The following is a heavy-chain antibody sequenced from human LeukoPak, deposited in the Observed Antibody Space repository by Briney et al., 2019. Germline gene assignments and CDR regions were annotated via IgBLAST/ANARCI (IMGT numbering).Heavy chain of an antibody. Sequence: GGSLRLSCEASGFTFSTYGMHWVRQAPGKGLEWVAVIWYDGSNKNYADSVKGRFTISRDNSKNTLYLQMDSLRADDTAVYYCAKHLWRDLLWFGEGYYFDYWGQGTLANVSS. CDR2: IWYDGSNK. V-gene: IGHV3-33*06. D-gene: IGHD3-10*01. CDR3: AKHLWRDLLWFGEGYYFDY. CDR1: GFTFSTYG. J-gene: IGHJ4*02.